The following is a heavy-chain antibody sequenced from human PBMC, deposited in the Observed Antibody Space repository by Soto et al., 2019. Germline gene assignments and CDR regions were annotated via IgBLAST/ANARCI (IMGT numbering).Heavy chain of an antibody. CDR3: ARAHCDYVLASRPNWFDP. Sequence: QVQLVQSGAEVKKPGASVKVSCKASGYNFTSYGISWVRQAPGQGLEWMGWISASNGNTNYAQKLLGRVTMTTDTTTRTAYMELRSLRSDDTAVYYCARAHCDYVLASRPNWFDPWGQGTLVTVSS. J-gene: IGHJ5*02. V-gene: IGHV1-18*04. D-gene: IGHD4-17*01. CDR1: GYNFTSYG. CDR2: ISASNGNT.